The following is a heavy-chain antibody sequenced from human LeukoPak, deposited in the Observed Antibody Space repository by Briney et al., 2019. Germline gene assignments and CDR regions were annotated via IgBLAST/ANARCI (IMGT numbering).Heavy chain of an antibody. CDR3: ARRGWTVYYYGMDV. J-gene: IGHJ6*02. CDR2: MNPNSGNT. V-gene: IGHV1-8*01. D-gene: IGHD3/OR15-3a*01. Sequence: GASVKVSCKASGYTFTSYDINWVRQATGQGLEWMGWMNPNSGNTGYAQKFQGRVTMTRNTSISTAYMELSSLRSEDTAVYYCARRGWTVYYYGMDVWGQGTTVTVSS. CDR1: GYTFTSYD.